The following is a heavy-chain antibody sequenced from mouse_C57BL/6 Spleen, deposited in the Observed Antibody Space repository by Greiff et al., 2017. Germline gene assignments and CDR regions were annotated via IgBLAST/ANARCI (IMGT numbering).Heavy chain of an antibody. CDR1: GYTFTSYW. D-gene: IGHD4-1*01. CDR2: NHPNSGST. J-gene: IGHJ2*01. Sequence: QVQLQQPGAELVKPGASVKLSCKASGYTFTSYWMHWVKQRPGQGLEWIGMNHPNSGSTNYNEKFKGKATLTVDKSSSTAYMQLSSLTSEDSAVYYCARDWDVGYGGQGSTLTVSS. V-gene: IGHV1-64*01. CDR3: ARDWDVGY.